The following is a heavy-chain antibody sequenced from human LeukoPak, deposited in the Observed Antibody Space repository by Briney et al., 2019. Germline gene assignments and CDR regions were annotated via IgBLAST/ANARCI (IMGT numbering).Heavy chain of an antibody. Sequence: GGSLRLSCAASGFTFSRHWMTWVRQAPGKGLEWVANIKEDGTNKDYVDSVKGRFTISRDNAKNSLYLQMNSLRAEDTAVYYCATPLDYYDSSGYHQGGDWGQGTLVTVSS. V-gene: IGHV3-7*03. D-gene: IGHD3-22*01. CDR2: IKEDGTNK. CDR1: GFTFSRHW. CDR3: ATPLDYYDSSGYHQGGD. J-gene: IGHJ4*02.